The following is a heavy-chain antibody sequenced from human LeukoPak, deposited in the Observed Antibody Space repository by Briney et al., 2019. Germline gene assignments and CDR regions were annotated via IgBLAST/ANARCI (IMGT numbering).Heavy chain of an antibody. CDR1: GFTFSSYA. CDR2: ISYDGSNK. J-gene: IGHJ4*02. Sequence: PGRSLRLSCAASGFTFSSYAMHWVRQAPGKGLEWVAVISYDGSNKYYADSVKGRFTISRDNSKNTLYLQMNSLRAEDTAVYYCGRGGRPSNGGYYFDYLGQGTLVT. CDR3: GRGGRPSNGGYYFDY. D-gene: IGHD3-16*01. V-gene: IGHV3-30*04.